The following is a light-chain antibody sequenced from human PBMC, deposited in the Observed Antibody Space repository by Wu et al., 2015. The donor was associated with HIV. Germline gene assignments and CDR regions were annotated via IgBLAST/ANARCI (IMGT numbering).Light chain of an antibody. CDR3: HLYSSAWT. V-gene: IGKV3-20*01. J-gene: IGKJ1*01. CDR2: AAS. Sequence: EIVLTQSPGTLSLSPGEGATLSCRASQSVRSSHLAWYQQKPGQAPRLIIYAASTRATGIPDRFSGSGSGTDFTLTISRLEPEDFAVYYCHLYSSAWTFGQGTKVEVK. CDR1: QSVRSSH.